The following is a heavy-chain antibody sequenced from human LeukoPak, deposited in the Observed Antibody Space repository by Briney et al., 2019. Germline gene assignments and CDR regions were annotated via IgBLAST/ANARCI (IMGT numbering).Heavy chain of an antibody. CDR1: GYTFTGYY. V-gene: IGHV1-2*02. Sequence: ASGKVSCKASGYTFTGYYMHWVRQAPGQGLEGMGWINPNSGCTNYAQKFQGRVTMTRDTSISTAYMELSRLRSDDTAVSYCARLYCSGGSCYSDTVAYWGQGTLVTVSS. CDR3: ARLYCSGGSCYSDTVAY. J-gene: IGHJ4*02. CDR2: INPNSGCT. D-gene: IGHD2-15*01.